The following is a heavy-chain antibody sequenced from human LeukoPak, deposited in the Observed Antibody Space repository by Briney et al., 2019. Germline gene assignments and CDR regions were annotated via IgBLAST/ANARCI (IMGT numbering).Heavy chain of an antibody. V-gene: IGHV3-48*01. CDR3: ARLGRLQLNFLDY. CDR1: GFTCTSYI. Sequence: GGSLRLSCAASGFTCTSYIMNWVGQAPGKGMEWVSYISSGGGTIYYADSVKGRFTISRDNAKNSLYLQMNSLRAEDTAVYYCARLGRLQLNFLDYWGQGALVTVSS. D-gene: IGHD5-24*01. J-gene: IGHJ4*02. CDR2: ISSGGGTI.